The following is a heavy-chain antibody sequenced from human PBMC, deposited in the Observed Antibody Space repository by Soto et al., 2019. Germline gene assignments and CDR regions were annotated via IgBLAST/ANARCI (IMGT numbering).Heavy chain of an antibody. D-gene: IGHD3-16*01. CDR3: AIHYGYGKYYFDY. Sequence: SETLSLTCAVYGGSFSGYYWSWIRQPPGKGLEWIGEINHSGSTNYNPSLKSRVTISVDTSKNQFSLKLSSVTAADTAVYYCAIHYGYGKYYFDYWGQGTLVTVSS. J-gene: IGHJ4*02. CDR2: INHSGST. CDR1: GGSFSGYY. V-gene: IGHV4-34*09.